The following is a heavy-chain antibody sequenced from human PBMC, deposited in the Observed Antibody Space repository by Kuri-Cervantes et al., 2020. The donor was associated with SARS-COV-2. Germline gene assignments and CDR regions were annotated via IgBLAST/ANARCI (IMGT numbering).Heavy chain of an antibody. CDR2: ITYEGSNK. J-gene: IGHJ4*02. V-gene: IGHV3-30*18. Sequence: GESLKISCAASGFTFSSYSMHWVRQAPGKGLEWVASITYEGSNKHYADSVKDRFTISRDYSRDTLYLQMNSLRAEDTAVYYCAKSSGIFMIYATRDAFDHWGQGTLVTVSS. CDR1: GFTFSSYS. D-gene: IGHD2-8*01. CDR3: AKSSGIFMIYATRDAFDH.